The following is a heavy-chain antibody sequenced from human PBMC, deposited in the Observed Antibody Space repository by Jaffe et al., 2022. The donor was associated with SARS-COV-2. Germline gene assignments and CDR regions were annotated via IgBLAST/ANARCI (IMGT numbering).Heavy chain of an antibody. V-gene: IGHV4-61*02. Sequence: QVQLQESGPGLVKPSQTLSLTCTVSGGSISSGSYYWSWIRQPAGKGLEWIGRIYTSGSTNYNPSLKSRVTISVDTSKNQFSLKLSSVTAADTAVYYCARGPYGGNYLGNWGQGTLVTVSS. CDR2: IYTSGST. CDR3: ARGPYGGNYLGN. J-gene: IGHJ4*02. D-gene: IGHD7-27*01. CDR1: GGSISSGSYY.